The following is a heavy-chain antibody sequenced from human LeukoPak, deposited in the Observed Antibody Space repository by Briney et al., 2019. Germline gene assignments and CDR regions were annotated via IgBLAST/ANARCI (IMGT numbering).Heavy chain of an antibody. V-gene: IGHV3-7*04. CDR1: GFTFSNYA. D-gene: IGHD2-15*01. CDR3: ARGDKFSGDY. J-gene: IGHJ4*02. Sequence: GGSLRLSCAASGFTFSNYAMSWVRQAPGKGLEWVANIHQDGNEKYYVDSVKGRFTISRDNAKNSLYLQMNSLRAEDTAVYYCARGDKFSGDYWGQGTLVTVSS. CDR2: IHQDGNEK.